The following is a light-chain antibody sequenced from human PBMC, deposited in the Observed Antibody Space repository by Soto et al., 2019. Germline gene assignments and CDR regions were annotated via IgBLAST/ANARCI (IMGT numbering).Light chain of an antibody. CDR1: SSDVGGYNY. J-gene: IGLJ1*01. CDR2: DVN. Sequence: QSALTQPASVSGSPGQSITISCTGNSSDVGGYNYVSWYQHHPGKAPKLMIYDVNNRPSGISNRFFGSKSGNTASLTISGLQTEDEADYYCSSYSSSGTLYVFGTGTKLTVL. CDR3: SSYSSSGTLYV. V-gene: IGLV2-14*01.